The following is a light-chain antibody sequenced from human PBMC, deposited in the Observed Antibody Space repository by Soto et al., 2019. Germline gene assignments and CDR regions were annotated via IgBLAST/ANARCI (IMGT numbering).Light chain of an antibody. J-gene: IGKJ1*01. CDR2: DAF. V-gene: IGKV1-5*01. CDR3: QQYNSYSGT. Sequence: DIQMTQSPSTLSASVGDRVTITCRASQSISSWLAWYQQKPGKAPKLLIYDAFSLESGVPSWVSGSGSGTEFTLTISSLQPDDFATYYCQQYNSYSGTFGQGTKVEIK. CDR1: QSISSW.